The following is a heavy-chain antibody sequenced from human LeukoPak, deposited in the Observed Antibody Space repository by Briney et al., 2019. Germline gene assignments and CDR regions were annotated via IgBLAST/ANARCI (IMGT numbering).Heavy chain of an antibody. CDR3: ARGGRAWQQLVGRFDY. J-gene: IGHJ4*02. V-gene: IGHV4-59*01. D-gene: IGHD6-13*01. CDR2: IYYSGST. CDR1: GGSISSYY. Sequence: SETLSLTCTVSGGSISSYYWSWIRQPPGKGLEWIGYIYYSGSTNYNPSLKSRVTISVDTSKNQFSLKLSSVTAADTAVYYCARGGRAWQQLVGRFDYWGQGTLVTVSS.